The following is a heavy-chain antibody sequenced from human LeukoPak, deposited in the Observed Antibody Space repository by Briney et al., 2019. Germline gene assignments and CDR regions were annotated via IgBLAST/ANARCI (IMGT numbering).Heavy chain of an antibody. CDR3: ARDYSNYGLYYYGMDV. V-gene: IGHV4-59*12. CDR2: IYYSGST. CDR1: GGSFSGYY. Sequence: SETLSLTCAVYGGSFSGYYWSWIRQPPGKGLEWIGYIYYSGSTNYNPSLKSRVTISVDTSKNQFSLKLSSVTAADTAVYYCARDYSNYGLYYYGMDVWGQGTTVTVSS. D-gene: IGHD4-11*01. J-gene: IGHJ6*02.